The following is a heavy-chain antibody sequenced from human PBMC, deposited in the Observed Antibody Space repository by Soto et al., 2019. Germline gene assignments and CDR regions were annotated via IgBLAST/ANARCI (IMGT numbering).Heavy chain of an antibody. CDR3: AANAHANNAFDI. CDR2: IYHSGST. CDR1: GGSISSSDW. Sequence: QVQLQESGPGLVKPLGTLSLTCTFSGGSISSSDWWNWVRQPPGKGLEWIGKIYHSGSTNYNPSLKSRVTISVDKSKNQFALKVTSVTAADTAVYYCAANAHANNAFDIWGQGTVVIVSS. V-gene: IGHV4-4*02. J-gene: IGHJ3*02.